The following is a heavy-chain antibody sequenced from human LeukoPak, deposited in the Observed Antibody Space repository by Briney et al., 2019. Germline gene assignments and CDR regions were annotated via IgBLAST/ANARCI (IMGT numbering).Heavy chain of an antibody. CDR1: GFTFDDYG. Sequence: PGGSLRLSCAASGFTFDDYGMSWVRQAPGKGLEWVSGINWNGGSTGYADSVKGRFTISRDNAKNTLYLQMNSLRAEDTAVYYCAKGHQQWLVYRGQGTLVTVSS. CDR3: AKGHQQWLVY. D-gene: IGHD6-19*01. V-gene: IGHV3-20*04. CDR2: INWNGGST. J-gene: IGHJ4*02.